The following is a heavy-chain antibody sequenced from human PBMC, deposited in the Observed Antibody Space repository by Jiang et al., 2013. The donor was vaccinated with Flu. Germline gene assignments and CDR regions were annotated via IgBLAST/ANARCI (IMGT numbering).Heavy chain of an antibody. J-gene: IGHJ1*01. CDR3: AREDNCSGGRCYRTEYSQH. Sequence: QLVESGGGLVQPGGSLRLSCAASGFTFSSYEMNWVRQAPGKGLEWVSYISSSGSTIYYADSVKGRFTISRDNAKNSLYLQINSLRAEDTAVYYCAREDNCSGGRCYRTEYSQHWGQGTLVTVSS. V-gene: IGHV3-48*03. CDR2: ISSSGSTI. CDR1: GFTFSSYE. D-gene: IGHD2-15*01.